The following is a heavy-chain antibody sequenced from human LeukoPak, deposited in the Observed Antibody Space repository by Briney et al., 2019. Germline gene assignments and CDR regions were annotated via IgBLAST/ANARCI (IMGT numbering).Heavy chain of an antibody. CDR3: ARYSSSWYSSNFDY. Sequence: SETLSLTCTVSGDYISNSRFSWGWIRQPPGKGLEWIGNIYYTGTTYSNPSLKSRVTISVDTSKNQFSLKLSSVTAADTAVYCCARYSSSWYSSNFDYWGQGTLVTVSS. CDR1: GDYISNSRFS. CDR2: IYYTGTT. J-gene: IGHJ4*02. V-gene: IGHV4-39*07. D-gene: IGHD6-13*01.